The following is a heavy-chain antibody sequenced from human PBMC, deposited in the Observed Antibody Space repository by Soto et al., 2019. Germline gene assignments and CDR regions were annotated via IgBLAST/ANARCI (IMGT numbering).Heavy chain of an antibody. Sequence: SETLSLTCAVSGGSISSSKWWSWLRQPPGKGLEWIGATYLSGTTYSNPSLQSRVTISIDESKNQFSLQLSSVTAADTAVYYCARAGENDREHLDYCGQGTLVTVYS. J-gene: IGHJ4*02. CDR2: TYLSGTT. CDR3: ARAGENDREHLDY. CDR1: GGSISSSKW. V-gene: IGHV4-4*02.